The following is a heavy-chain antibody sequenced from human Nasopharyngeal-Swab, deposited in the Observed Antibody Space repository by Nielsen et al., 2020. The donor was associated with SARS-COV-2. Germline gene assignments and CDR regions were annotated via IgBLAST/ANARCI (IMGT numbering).Heavy chain of an antibody. CDR3: ARDRDYDFRSGYRWFDP. J-gene: IGHJ5*02. D-gene: IGHD3-3*01. V-gene: IGHV4-59*01. CDR2: IYYSGST. Sequence: WIRQPPGKGLEWIGYIYYSGSTNYNPSLKSRVTISVDTPKNQFSLKLSSVTAADTAVYYCARDRDYDFRSGYRWFDPWGQGTLVTVSS.